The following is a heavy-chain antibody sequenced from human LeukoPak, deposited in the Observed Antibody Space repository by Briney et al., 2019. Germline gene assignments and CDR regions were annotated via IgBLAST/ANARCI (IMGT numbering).Heavy chain of an antibody. D-gene: IGHD2-2*01. CDR3: ARAPTTSCCDY. V-gene: IGHV7-4-1*02. CDR1: GYTFTSYA. CDR2: INTNTGNP. J-gene: IGHJ4*02. Sequence: ASVKVSCKASGYTFTSYAINWVRQAPGQGLQWMGWINTNTGNPGYAQGFIGRFVFSLDTSVSTAYLQISSLEAEDTAVYYCARAPTTSCCDYWGQGTLVTVSS.